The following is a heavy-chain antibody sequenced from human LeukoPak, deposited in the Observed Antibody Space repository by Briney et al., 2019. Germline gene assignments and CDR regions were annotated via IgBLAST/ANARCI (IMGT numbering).Heavy chain of an antibody. J-gene: IGHJ4*02. V-gene: IGHV3-33*01. Sequence: GRSLRLSCAVSRFTFSGSGMQWVCQAPGKGLEWVAVIWYDGSKKYYADSVKGRFTISRDDSKNTLYLQMNTLRGDDAAVYYCARDLGIGPYYFDHWGQGTLVTVSS. CDR2: IWYDGSKK. CDR1: RFTFSGSG. D-gene: IGHD3-16*01. CDR3: ARDLGIGPYYFDH.